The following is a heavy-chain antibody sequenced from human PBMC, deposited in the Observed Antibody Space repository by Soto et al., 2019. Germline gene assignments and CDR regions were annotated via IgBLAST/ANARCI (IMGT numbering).Heavy chain of an antibody. J-gene: IGHJ2*01. CDR1: GYTFTSYD. CDR2: MNPNSGNT. V-gene: IGHV1-8*01. CDR3: AIYSSSYWYFDP. D-gene: IGHD6-6*01. Sequence: ASVKVSCKASGYTFTSYDINWVRQATGQGLEWMGWMNPNSGNTGYAQKFQGRVTMTRNTSISTAYMELSSLRSEDTAVYYCAIYSSSYWYFDPWGRGTLVTVSS.